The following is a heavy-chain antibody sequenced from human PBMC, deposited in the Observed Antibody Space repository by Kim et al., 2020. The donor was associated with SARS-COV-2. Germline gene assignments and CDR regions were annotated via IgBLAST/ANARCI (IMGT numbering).Heavy chain of an antibody. CDR2: IWYDGSNK. CDR3: AKDLRDIVVVPAAIVLVGVGDY. D-gene: IGHD2-2*01. V-gene: IGHV3-33*06. CDR1: GFTFSSYA. Sequence: GGSLRLSCAASGFTFSSYAMHWVRQAPGKGLEWVAVIWYDGSNKYYADSVKGRFTISRDNSKNTLYLQMNSLRAEDTAVYYCAKDLRDIVVVPAAIVLVGVGDYWGQGTLVTVSS. J-gene: IGHJ4*02.